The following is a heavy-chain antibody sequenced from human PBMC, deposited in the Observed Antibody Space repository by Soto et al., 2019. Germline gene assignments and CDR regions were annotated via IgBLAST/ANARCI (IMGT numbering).Heavy chain of an antibody. V-gene: IGHV3-21*01. CDR3: ARGYHYYDSSGYDKWDAFDI. CDR2: ISSSSSYI. Sequence: EVQLVESGGGLVKPGGSLRFSCAASGFTFSSYSMNWVRQAPGKGLEWVSSISSSSSYIDYADSVKGRFTISRDNAKNSLYLQMNSLRDADTAVYYCARGYHYYDSSGYDKWDAFDIWGQGTMVTVSS. CDR1: GFTFSSYS. D-gene: IGHD3-22*01. J-gene: IGHJ3*02.